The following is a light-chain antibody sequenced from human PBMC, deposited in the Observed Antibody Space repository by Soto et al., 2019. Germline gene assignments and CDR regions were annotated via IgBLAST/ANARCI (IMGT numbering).Light chain of an antibody. CDR3: AAWDDSLNGYV. V-gene: IGLV1-44*01. CDR2: AND. Sequence: QPVLTQPPSASGTPGQRVTISCSGSSSNIAPNTVNWYQHLPGAAPQLLIFANDRRPSGVPDRFSGSRSGTSASLAISGLPSEDEADYYCAAWDDSLNGYVFGTGTKVNVL. CDR1: SSNIAPNT. J-gene: IGLJ1*01.